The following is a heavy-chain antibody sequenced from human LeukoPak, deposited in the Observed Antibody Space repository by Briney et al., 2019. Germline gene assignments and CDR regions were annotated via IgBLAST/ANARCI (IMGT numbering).Heavy chain of an antibody. CDR1: GFTFRNYA. D-gene: IGHD6-6*01. Sequence: GTSLRLSCAGSGFTFRNYAIHWVLQAPGKGLEWVAVIWYDGSEKNYAESVKGRLTLSRDNSKNTVYLQLDSLRAEDTAVYYCARDSSRKFDFWGQGTLVTVSS. J-gene: IGHJ4*02. V-gene: IGHV3-33*01. CDR2: IWYDGSEK. CDR3: ARDSSRKFDF.